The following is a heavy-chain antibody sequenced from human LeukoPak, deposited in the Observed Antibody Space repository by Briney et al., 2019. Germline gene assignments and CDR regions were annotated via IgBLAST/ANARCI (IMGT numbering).Heavy chain of an antibody. V-gene: IGHV3-48*02. CDR2: ISSSSTTT. CDR1: GFTFSGYS. J-gene: IGHJ4*02. Sequence: GGSLRLSCAASGFTFSGYSMNWVRQAPGKGLEWVSYISSSSTTTRYADSVKGRFTISRGNAKNSPYLQMNSLRDEDTAVYYCAREWYYFDYWGQGTLVTVSS. D-gene: IGHD2-15*01. CDR3: AREWYYFDY.